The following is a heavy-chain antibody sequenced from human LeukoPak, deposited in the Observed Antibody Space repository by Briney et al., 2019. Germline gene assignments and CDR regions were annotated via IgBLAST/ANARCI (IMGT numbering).Heavy chain of an antibody. CDR3: TSISASVLGESFDY. CDR1: KFTVSRYN. CDR2: IKSKVDGGTT. V-gene: IGHV3-15*01. J-gene: IGHJ4*02. Sequence: GGSVRLSCAAWKFTVSRYNVNWVRQAPGKGMVGFGRIKSKVDGGTTDFAAPVKGRFTISRDDSKNTQYPQMNSLKTEDTAVYFCTSISASVLGESFDYWGQGTLVTVSS. D-gene: IGHD3-16*01.